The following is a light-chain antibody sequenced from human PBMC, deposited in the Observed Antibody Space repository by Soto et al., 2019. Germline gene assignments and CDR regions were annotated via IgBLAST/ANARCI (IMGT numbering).Light chain of an antibody. CDR3: QHHNSYSGA. CDR2: KAS. Sequence: IQLTQSPSSLSASVGDRVTITCRASQGISSYLTWYQQKPGKAPKLLIYKASTLKSGVPSRFTGSGSGTEFTLNISSLQPDDSENYCSQHHNSYSGAFGQGTKVDNK. CDR1: QGISSY. V-gene: IGKV1-9*01. J-gene: IGKJ1*01.